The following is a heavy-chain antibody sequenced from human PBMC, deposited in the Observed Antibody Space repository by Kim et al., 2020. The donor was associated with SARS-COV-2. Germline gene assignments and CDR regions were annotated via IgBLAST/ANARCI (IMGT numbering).Heavy chain of an antibody. Sequence: GGSLRLSCAASGFTFSSYAMHWVRQAPGKGLEWVAVISYDGSNKYYADSVKGRFTISRDNSKNTLYLQMNSLRAEDTAVYYCARGDSSWYYYNILDSGGTLDPWGQGTLVTVSS. CDR1: GFTFSSYA. CDR3: ARGDSSWYYYNILDSGGTLDP. V-gene: IGHV3-30*04. CDR2: ISYDGSNK. J-gene: IGHJ5*02. D-gene: IGHD6-13*01.